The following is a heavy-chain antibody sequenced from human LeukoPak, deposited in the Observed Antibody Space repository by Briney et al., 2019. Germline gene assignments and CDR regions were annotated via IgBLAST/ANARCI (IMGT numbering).Heavy chain of an antibody. CDR3: AKSLVYYYGMDV. CDR1: GFTFSSYA. D-gene: IGHD6-6*01. Sequence: GGSLRLSCAASGFTFSSYAMHWVRQAPGKGLEWVAVISYDGSNKYYADSVKGRFTISRDNSKNTLYLQMNSLRAEDTAVYYCAKSLVYYYGMDVWGQGTTVTVSS. J-gene: IGHJ6*02. CDR2: ISYDGSNK. V-gene: IGHV3-30*18.